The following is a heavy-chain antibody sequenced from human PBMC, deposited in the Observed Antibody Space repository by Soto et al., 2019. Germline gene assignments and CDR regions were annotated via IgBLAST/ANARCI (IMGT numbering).Heavy chain of an antibody. V-gene: IGHV4-31*03. Sequence: LSLTCTVSGGSISSGGYYWSWIRQHPGKGLEWIGYIYYSGSTYYNPSLKSRVTISVDTSKNQFSLKLSSVTAADTAVYYFAGDRFGEFSFGAYYHYVMAFWGQGTSAPGSS. CDR1: GGSISSGGYY. CDR2: IYYSGST. J-gene: IGHJ6*02. CDR3: AGDRFGEFSFGAYYHYVMAF. D-gene: IGHD3-10*01.